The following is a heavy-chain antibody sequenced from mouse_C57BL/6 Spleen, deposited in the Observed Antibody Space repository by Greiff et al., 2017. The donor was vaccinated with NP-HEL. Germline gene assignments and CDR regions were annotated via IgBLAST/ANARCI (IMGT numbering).Heavy chain of an antibody. D-gene: IGHD2-4*01. CDR1: GYTFTSYG. CDR2: IYPRSGNT. CDR3: ANIYDDYDRRAMDY. V-gene: IGHV1-81*01. J-gene: IGHJ4*01. Sequence: VQLQQSGAELARPGASVKLSCKASGYTFTSYGISWVKQRTGRGLAWIGEIYPRSGNTYYNEKFKGKATLTADKSSSTAYMELRSLTSEDSAFYFCANIYDDYDRRAMDYWGQGTSVTVSS.